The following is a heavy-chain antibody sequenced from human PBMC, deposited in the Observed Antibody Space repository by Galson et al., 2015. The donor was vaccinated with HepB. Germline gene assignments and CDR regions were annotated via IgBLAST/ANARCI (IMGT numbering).Heavy chain of an antibody. CDR3: ARGWGIRDY. Sequence: LRLSCAASGFTFSNYWMSWVRQAPGKGLEWVANIKQDESEKYYVDSVKGRFTISRDNAENSLYLQMNSLGAEDTAVYYCARGWGIRDYWGQGTLVTVSS. D-gene: IGHD3-16*01. CDR1: GFTFSNYW. V-gene: IGHV3-7*01. CDR2: IKQDESEK. J-gene: IGHJ4*02.